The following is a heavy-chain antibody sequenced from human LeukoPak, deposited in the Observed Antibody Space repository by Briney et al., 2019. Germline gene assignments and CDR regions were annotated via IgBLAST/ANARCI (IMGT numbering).Heavy chain of an antibody. CDR3: ARAYDNSNNYYFDAFDI. Sequence: SETLSLTCTVSGGSISSGGYYWSWIRQFPGKGLEWIGYIYYTGSAYYNPSLESRVTISVDTSRNQFSLKLSSVTAGDTAVYFCARAYDNSNNYYFDAFDIWGLGTMVTVSS. J-gene: IGHJ3*02. V-gene: IGHV4-31*03. CDR2: IYYTGSA. CDR1: GGSISSGGYY. D-gene: IGHD3-22*01.